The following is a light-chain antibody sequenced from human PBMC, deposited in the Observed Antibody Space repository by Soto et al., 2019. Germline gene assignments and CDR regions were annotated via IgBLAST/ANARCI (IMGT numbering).Light chain of an antibody. J-gene: IGKJ2*01. Sequence: EIVMTQSPATLSVSPGERATLSCRASQSVGGNLAWYQQRPGRAPRLLIYDASTRATDIPARFSGSGSGTEFTLTISSLQSEDFALYYCQQYNNWPLYTFGQWTKLEIK. CDR2: DAS. V-gene: IGKV3-15*01. CDR1: QSVGGN. CDR3: QQYNNWPLYT.